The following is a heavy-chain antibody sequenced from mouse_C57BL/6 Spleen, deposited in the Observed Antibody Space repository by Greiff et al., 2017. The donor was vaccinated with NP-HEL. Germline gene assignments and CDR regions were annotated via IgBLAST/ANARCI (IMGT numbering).Heavy chain of an antibody. Sequence: QVQLKESGAELARPGASVKLSCKASGYTFTSYGISWVKQRTGQGLEWIGEIYPRSGNTYYNEKFKGKATLTADKSSSTAYMELRSLTSEDSAVYFCARWGAPYFDYWGQGTTLTVSS. J-gene: IGHJ2*01. CDR1: GYTFTSYG. V-gene: IGHV1-81*01. CDR2: IYPRSGNT. CDR3: ARWGAPYFDY.